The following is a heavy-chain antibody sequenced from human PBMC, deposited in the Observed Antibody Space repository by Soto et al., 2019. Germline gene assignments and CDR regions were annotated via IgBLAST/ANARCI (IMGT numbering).Heavy chain of an antibody. D-gene: IGHD3-3*01. V-gene: IGHV4-39*01. CDR2: MFSSGDT. J-gene: IGHJ5*01. CDR3: ARHRRFPPVDWSGDSKTWFAP. Sequence: PAEPLCLTYAVSGGSLIGRRNFWVCRRQPPGKGLEWIGSMFSSGDTYYNPSLMNRVTISSDTSKNQFSLKVNSVTAADTAVYYCARHRRFPPVDWSGDSKTWFAPWGQGIRDTVTS. CDR1: GGSLIGRRNF.